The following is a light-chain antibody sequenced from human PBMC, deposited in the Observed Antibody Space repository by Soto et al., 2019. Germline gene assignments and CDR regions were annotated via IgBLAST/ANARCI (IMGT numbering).Light chain of an antibody. J-gene: IGKJ1*01. V-gene: IGKV3-20*01. CDR3: QQYNNWPSWT. CDR2: GAS. Sequence: IVLTQSPGTLSLSPGERAALSCMAIQSVSSSYLAWYQQKPGQAPRLLIYGASSRATGIPDRFSGGGSGTEFTLTTSSLQSEDFAVSYCQQYNNWPSWTFGQGTKV. CDR1: QSVSSSY.